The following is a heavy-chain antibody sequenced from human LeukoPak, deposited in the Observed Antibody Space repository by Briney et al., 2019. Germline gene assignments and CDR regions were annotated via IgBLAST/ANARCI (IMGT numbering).Heavy chain of an antibody. Sequence: GESLKISCKASGYNFTTYWIAWVRQMPGKGLECMGIIYPDDSDTRYSPSFQGQVSISADKSINTAYLQWSSLEAPDTAMYYCARRPAGAAGLFFDYWGQGALVTVSS. D-gene: IGHD6-19*01. J-gene: IGHJ4*02. V-gene: IGHV5-51*01. CDR3: ARRPAGAAGLFFDY. CDR2: IYPDDSDT. CDR1: GYNFTTYW.